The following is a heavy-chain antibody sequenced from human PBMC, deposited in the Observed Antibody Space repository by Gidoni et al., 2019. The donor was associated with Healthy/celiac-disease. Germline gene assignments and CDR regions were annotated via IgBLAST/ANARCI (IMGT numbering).Heavy chain of an antibody. Sequence: QVQLQQWGAGLLKPSETLSLTCAVYGGSFSGYYWRWIRQPPGKGLEWIGEINHSGSTNYNPSLKSRVTISVDTSKNQFSLKLSSVTAADTAVYYCARGRLKYCSSTSCTKGFDYWGQGTLVTVSS. J-gene: IGHJ4*02. CDR3: ARGRLKYCSSTSCTKGFDY. CDR1: GGSFSGYY. D-gene: IGHD2-2*01. CDR2: INHSGST. V-gene: IGHV4-34*01.